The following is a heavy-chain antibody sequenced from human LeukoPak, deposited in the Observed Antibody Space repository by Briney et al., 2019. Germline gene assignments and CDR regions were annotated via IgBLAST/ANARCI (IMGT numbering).Heavy chain of an antibody. CDR1: GFTFNKYG. V-gene: IGHV3-30*18. CDR2: RSDDGSAQ. Sequence: GGSLRLSCIASGFTFNKYGMHWVRQAPGKGLEWVAVRSDDGSAQHYADSVRGRFTISRDNSKNTLSLQMNSLRPEDTAMYSCAKDRDPCSSGTWDSWGQGTLVIVSS. J-gene: IGHJ1*01. D-gene: IGHD2-2*01. CDR3: AKDRDPCSSGTWDS.